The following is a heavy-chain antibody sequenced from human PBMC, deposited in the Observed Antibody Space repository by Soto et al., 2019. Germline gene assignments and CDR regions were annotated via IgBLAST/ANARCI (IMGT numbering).Heavy chain of an antibody. D-gene: IGHD2-21*02. Sequence: QVQLQESGPGLVKPSQTLSLTCTVSGGSISSGGYYWSWIRQHPGRGLEWIGYIYYSGSTYYNPSLKSRVTISVDTSKDQCSLKLSSVTAADTAVYYCARVCGGDCHNVMDVWGQGTTVTVSS. CDR2: IYYSGST. CDR3: ARVCGGDCHNVMDV. CDR1: GGSISSGGYY. J-gene: IGHJ6*02. V-gene: IGHV4-31*03.